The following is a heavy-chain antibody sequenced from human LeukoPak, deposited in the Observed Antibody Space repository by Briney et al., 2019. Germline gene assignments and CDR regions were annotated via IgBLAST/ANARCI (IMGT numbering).Heavy chain of an antibody. CDR3: ARNNWFGEFENWFDP. D-gene: IGHD3-10*01. Sequence: GGSLRLSCAASGFTLSSYSMNWVRQAPGKGPEWVSSISSSSSYIYYADSMKGRFTISRDNAKNSLYLQMNSLRAEDTAVYYCARNNWFGEFENWFDPWGQGALVTVSS. CDR1: GFTLSSYS. V-gene: IGHV3-21*01. CDR2: ISSSSSYI. J-gene: IGHJ5*02.